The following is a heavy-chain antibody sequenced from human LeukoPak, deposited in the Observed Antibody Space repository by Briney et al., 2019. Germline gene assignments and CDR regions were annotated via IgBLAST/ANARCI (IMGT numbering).Heavy chain of an antibody. CDR2: VWFDGSNN. J-gene: IGHJ5*02. Sequence: GGSMRLSCVASGLTFSTDGMHWVRQAPGKGLEWVGVVWFDGSNNNYAESVKGRFTISRDNPKNTLYLQMDSPRAEDTAVYYCAREARVAAAGTHWFDPWGQGTLVTVSS. CDR1: GLTFSTDG. V-gene: IGHV3-33*01. CDR3: AREARVAAAGTHWFDP. D-gene: IGHD6-13*01.